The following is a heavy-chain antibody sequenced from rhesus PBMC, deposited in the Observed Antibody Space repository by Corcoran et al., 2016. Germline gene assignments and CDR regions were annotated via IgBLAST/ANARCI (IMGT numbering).Heavy chain of an antibody. CDR2: VDPEDGEA. D-gene: IGHD3-34*01. Sequence: EVQLVQPGAEVKKPGASVKSSCKASGYTFTDYYLNWVRPDPGKGLGWMGRVDPEDGEAIHAQKFQDRVAITADTSTDTAYMELSSLRSEDTAVYYCATDLGDYGYWGQGVLVTVSS. J-gene: IGHJ4*01. CDR3: ATDLGDYGY. CDR1: GYTFTDYY. V-gene: IGHV1-111*02.